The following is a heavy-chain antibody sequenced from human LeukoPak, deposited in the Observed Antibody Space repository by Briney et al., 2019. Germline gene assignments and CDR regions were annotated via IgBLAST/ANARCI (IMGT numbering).Heavy chain of an antibody. J-gene: IGHJ4*02. CDR3: ARDEGDIVATPGGFDY. CDR1: GGSISSYY. Sequence: PSETLSLTCTVSGGSISSYYWSWIRQPPGKGLEWIGYSYYSGSTNYNPSLKSRVTISVDTSKNQFSLKLTSVTAADTAVYYCARDEGDIVATPGGFDYWGQGTLVTVSS. V-gene: IGHV4-59*12. CDR2: SYYSGST. D-gene: IGHD5-12*01.